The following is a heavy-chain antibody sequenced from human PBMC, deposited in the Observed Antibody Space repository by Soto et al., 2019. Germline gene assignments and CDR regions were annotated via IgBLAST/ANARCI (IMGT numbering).Heavy chain of an antibody. D-gene: IGHD5-12*01. Sequence: GGSLRLSCAASGFTFSNYDMHWVRQATGKGLEWVSGIGIVGDTYYPGSVKGRFTISRENAKNSLYLQMNSLRAGDTAVYYCAGVLEGYSGFKYYFDYWGRGARFTVSS. CDR3: AGVLEGYSGFKYYFDY. CDR2: IGIVGDT. V-gene: IGHV3-13*04. J-gene: IGHJ4*02. CDR1: GFTFSNYD.